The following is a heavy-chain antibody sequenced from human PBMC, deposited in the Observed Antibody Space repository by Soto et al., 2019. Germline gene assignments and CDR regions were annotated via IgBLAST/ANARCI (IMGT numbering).Heavy chain of an antibody. CDR3: GKEAEYSGYEENYFYY. V-gene: IGHV3-9*01. J-gene: IGHJ4*02. CDR1: GFTFDDYA. D-gene: IGHD5-12*01. CDR2: ISWNSGSI. Sequence: EVQLVESGGGLVQPGRSLRLSCAASGFTFDDYAMHWVRQAPGKGLEWVAGISWNSGSIGYADSVKGRFTISRDNAKNSLYLQMNNLRDEGTALYYCGKEAEYSGYEENYFYYWGQGTLVTVSS.